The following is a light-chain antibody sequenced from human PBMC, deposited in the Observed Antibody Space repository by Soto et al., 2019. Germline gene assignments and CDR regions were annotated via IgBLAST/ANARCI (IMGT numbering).Light chain of an antibody. Sequence: AIPLTQSPSSLSASVGDRVTITCRASQGIFSALAWYQQKPGKAPNLLIYDASSLQSGVPSRFSGSGSGTDFTLTISSLQPEDFATYYCQQFNNYPITFVQGTRLEIK. CDR1: QGIFSA. J-gene: IGKJ5*01. V-gene: IGKV1D-13*01. CDR2: DAS. CDR3: QQFNNYPIT.